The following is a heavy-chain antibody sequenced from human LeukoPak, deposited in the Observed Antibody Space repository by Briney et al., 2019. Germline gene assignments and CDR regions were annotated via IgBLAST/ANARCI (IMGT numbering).Heavy chain of an antibody. Sequence: ASVKVSCKASGYTFTGYYMHWVRQAPGQGLEWMGWINPNSGGTNYAQKFQGRVTMTRDTSISTAYMELSRLRSDDTAVYYCARGNYDFWSGYAPPYYYYYYMDVWDKGTTVTVSS. J-gene: IGHJ6*03. D-gene: IGHD3-3*01. CDR2: INPNSGGT. CDR1: GYTFTGYY. CDR3: ARGNYDFWSGYAPPYYYYYYMDV. V-gene: IGHV1-2*02.